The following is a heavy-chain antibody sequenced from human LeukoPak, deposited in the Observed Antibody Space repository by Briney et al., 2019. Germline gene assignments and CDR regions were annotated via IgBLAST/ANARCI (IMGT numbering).Heavy chain of an antibody. D-gene: IGHD5-18*01. Sequence: PSETLSLTCTDSGGSISSGGYYWSWIRQHPGKGLEWIGYIYYSGSTYYNPSLKSRVTISVDTSKNQFSLKLSSVTAADTAVYYCARDQDTAPFDYWGQGTLVTVSS. CDR1: GGSISSGGYY. CDR3: ARDQDTAPFDY. J-gene: IGHJ4*02. V-gene: IGHV4-31*03. CDR2: IYYSGST.